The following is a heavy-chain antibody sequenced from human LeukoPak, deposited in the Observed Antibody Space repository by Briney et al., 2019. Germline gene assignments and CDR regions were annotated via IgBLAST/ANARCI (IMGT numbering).Heavy chain of an antibody. CDR3: ARSPRDYYDSSGYYYFDY. CDR1: GGSISSGGYY. CDR2: IYYSGST. V-gene: IGHV4-31*03. D-gene: IGHD3-22*01. J-gene: IGHJ4*02. Sequence: SQTLSLTCTVSGGSISSGGYYWSWIRQHPGKGLEWIGYIYYSGSTYYNSSLKSRVTISVDTSKNQFSLKLSSVTAADTAVYYCARSPRDYYDSSGYYYFDYWGQGTLVTVSS.